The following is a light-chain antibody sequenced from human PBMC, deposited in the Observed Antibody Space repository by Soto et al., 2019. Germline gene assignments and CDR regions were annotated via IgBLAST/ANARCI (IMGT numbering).Light chain of an antibody. CDR3: QHCHNWPYT. CDR2: DAS. J-gene: IGKJ2*01. V-gene: IGKV3-15*01. CDR1: QSVSSN. Sequence: EVVMTQSPATLSVSPGERATLSCRASQSVSSNLVWYQQKPGQAPRLLIYDASTRATGIPARFSGSGSGTEFTLTISSMQSEDFALYFCQHCHNWPYTVGHGTKLEIK.